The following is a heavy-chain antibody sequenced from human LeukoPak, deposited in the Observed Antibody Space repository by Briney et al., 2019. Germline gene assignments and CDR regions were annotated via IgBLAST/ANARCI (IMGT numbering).Heavy chain of an antibody. Sequence: GGSLRLSCEASGFTFSTYPMHWVRQAPDKGLEWVAMISHHGSNEYYADSVKGRFTISRDNSKNTLYLQMDNPRVEDTAIYYCARVHDTTGYYHYFDSWGQGTLVTVSS. V-gene: IGHV3-30*14. D-gene: IGHD3-9*01. CDR1: GFTFSTYP. CDR2: ISHHGSNE. CDR3: ARVHDTTGYYHYFDS. J-gene: IGHJ4*02.